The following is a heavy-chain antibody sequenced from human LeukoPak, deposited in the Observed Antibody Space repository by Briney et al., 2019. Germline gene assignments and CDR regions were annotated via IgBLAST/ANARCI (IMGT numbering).Heavy chain of an antibody. D-gene: IGHD5-24*01. CDR3: ARGPYGRDGYNFDFDY. Sequence: SETLSLTCTVSGCSISSYYWSWIRQPPGKGLEWIGYVSYRGSTNYNPSLKSRVTASVDTSKDQFSLKLSSVTAAGTAVYYCARGPYGRDGYNFDFDYWGQGTLVIVSS. V-gene: IGHV4-59*01. CDR2: VSYRGST. CDR1: GCSISSYY. J-gene: IGHJ4*02.